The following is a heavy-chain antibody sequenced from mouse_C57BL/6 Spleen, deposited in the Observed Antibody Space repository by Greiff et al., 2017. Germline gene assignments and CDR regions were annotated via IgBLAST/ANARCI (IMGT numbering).Heavy chain of an antibody. D-gene: IGHD1-1*01. V-gene: IGHV5-17*01. Sequence: EVKVVESGGGLVKPGGSLKLSCAASGFTFSDYGMHWVRQAPEQGLEWVAYISSGSSTIYYADTVKGRFTISRDNAKNTLFLQMTSLRSEDTAMYYCARGRYYYGSEYFDVWGTGTTVTVSS. CDR2: ISSGSSTI. CDR1: GFTFSDYG. CDR3: ARGRYYYGSEYFDV. J-gene: IGHJ1*03.